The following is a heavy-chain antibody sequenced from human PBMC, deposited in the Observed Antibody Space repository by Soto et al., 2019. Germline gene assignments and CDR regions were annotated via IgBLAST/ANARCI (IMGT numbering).Heavy chain of an antibody. D-gene: IGHD3-16*01. V-gene: IGHV3-21*01. CDR2: ISGSSSYI. J-gene: IGHJ4*02. Sequence: PGESLKISCAASGFTFSSYSMNWVRQAPGKGLEWVSSISGSSSYIYYADSVKGRFTISRDNAKNSLYLQMNSLRAEDTAVYYCARDSYVSGYPFDYWGQGTLVTVSS. CDR1: GFTFSSYS. CDR3: ARDSYVSGYPFDY.